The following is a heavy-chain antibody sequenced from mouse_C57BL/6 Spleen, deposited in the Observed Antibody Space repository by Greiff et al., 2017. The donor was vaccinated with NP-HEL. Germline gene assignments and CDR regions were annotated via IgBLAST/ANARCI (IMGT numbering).Heavy chain of an antibody. J-gene: IGHJ4*01. V-gene: IGHV1-59*01. CDR3: ARGDYYSNYVAMDY. D-gene: IGHD2-5*01. CDR1: GYTFTSYW. CDR2: IDPSDSYT. Sequence: VQLQQPGAELVRPGTSVKLSCKASGYTFTSYWMHWVKQRPGQGLEWIGVIDPSDSYTNYNQKFKGKATLTVDTSSSTAYMQLSSLTSEDSAVYYCARGDYYSNYVAMDYWGQGTSVTVSS.